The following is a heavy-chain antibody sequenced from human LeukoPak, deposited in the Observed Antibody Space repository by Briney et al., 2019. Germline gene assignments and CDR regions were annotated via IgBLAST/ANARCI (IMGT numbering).Heavy chain of an antibody. V-gene: IGHV4-59*12. CDR1: GGSISSYY. D-gene: IGHD1-7*01. CDR3: ARSDNWNYADAFDI. CDR2: IYYSGST. J-gene: IGHJ3*02. Sequence: SETLSLTCTVSGGSISSYYWSWIRQPPGKGLEWIGYIYYSGSTYYNPSLKSRVTISVDKSKDQFSLKLTSVTAADTAVYYCARSDNWNYADAFDIWDHGTMVTVSS.